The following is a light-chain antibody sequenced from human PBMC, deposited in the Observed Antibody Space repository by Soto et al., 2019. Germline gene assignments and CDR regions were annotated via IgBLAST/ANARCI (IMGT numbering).Light chain of an antibody. CDR3: VLYMCSGISV. Sequence: QAVVTQEPSFSVSPGRTVTLTCGLSSGSVSTSYYPSWYQQTPGQAPRTLIYSTNTRSSGVPDRFSGSILGNKAALTITGAEADDESDYYCVLYMCSGISVFGGGTQLTVL. J-gene: IGLJ3*02. CDR1: SGSVSTSYY. CDR2: STN. V-gene: IGLV8-61*01.